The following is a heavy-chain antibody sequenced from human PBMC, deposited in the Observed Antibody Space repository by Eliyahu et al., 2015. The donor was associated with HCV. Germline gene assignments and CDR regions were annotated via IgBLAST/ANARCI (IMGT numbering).Heavy chain of an antibody. D-gene: IGHD3-10*01. Sequence: EAQLLESGGRLVQPGESLRLSCVASGFXFSXYAMXWVRQSPGKGXGWVXIIDYSGRSRLYSDSVKGRFTVSRDNSKNTLDLQMNSLSADDTAVYYCARNAQGSGHYYHYPADLWGQGTLVTVSS. V-gene: IGHV3-23*05. CDR2: IDYSGRSR. J-gene: IGHJ4*02. CDR3: ARNAQGSGHYYHYPADL. CDR1: GFXFSXYA.